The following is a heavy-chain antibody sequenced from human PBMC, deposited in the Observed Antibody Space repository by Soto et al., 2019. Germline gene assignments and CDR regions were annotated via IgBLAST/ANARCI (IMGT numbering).Heavy chain of an antibody. Sequence: GGSLRLSCAASGFTFSSYGMHWVRQAPGKGLEWVAVIWYDGSNKYYADSVKGRFTISRDNSKNTLYLQMNSLRAEDTAVYYCARNRGGYYYYGMDVWGLGTTVTVSS. CDR2: IWYDGSNK. CDR1: GFTFSSYG. V-gene: IGHV3-33*01. CDR3: ARNRGGYYYYGMDV. D-gene: IGHD3-10*01. J-gene: IGHJ6*02.